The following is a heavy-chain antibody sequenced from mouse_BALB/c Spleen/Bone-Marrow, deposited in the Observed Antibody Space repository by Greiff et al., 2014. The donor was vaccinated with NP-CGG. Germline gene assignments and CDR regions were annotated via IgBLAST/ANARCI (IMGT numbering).Heavy chain of an antibody. Sequence: VQLQQSGPELVKPGASVKMSCKASGYTFTSYVIHWVKQKPGQGLEWIGYINPYNDGTKYNENFKGKATLTSDKSSSTTYMELSSLTSEDSAVYYCARGAYDYDGDWFAYWGQGTLVTVSA. V-gene: IGHV1-14*01. J-gene: IGHJ3*01. CDR2: INPYNDGT. D-gene: IGHD2-4*01. CDR1: GYTFTSYV. CDR3: ARGAYDYDGDWFAY.